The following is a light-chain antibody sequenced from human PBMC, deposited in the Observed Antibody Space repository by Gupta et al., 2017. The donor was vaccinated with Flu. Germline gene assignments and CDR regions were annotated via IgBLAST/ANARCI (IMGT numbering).Light chain of an antibody. CDR3: SSFTSGRTRI. CDR2: DVS. J-gene: IGLJ2*01. CDR1: SGVLSEYNS. Sequence: SNTASCTGTSGVLSEYNSVCWYLNQPGNAPRLIIYDVSNRPSGVSNRFSGSKSGNTASLTISGLQAEDEADYYCSSFTSGRTRIFGGGTKLTVL. V-gene: IGLV2-14*03.